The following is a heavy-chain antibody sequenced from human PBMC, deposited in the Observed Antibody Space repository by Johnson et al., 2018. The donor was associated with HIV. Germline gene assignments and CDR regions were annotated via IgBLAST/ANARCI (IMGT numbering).Heavy chain of an antibody. Sequence: MQLVESGGGLVKPGGSLRLSCAASGFTFSNAWMSWVRQAPGKGLEWVGRIKSKTYGGTTDYAAPVKGRFTISRDNSKNTLYLQMNHLRPEDTAVYYCANGGGYQLRESDAFDIWGQGTKVTVSS. D-gene: IGHD2-8*01. CDR1: GFTFSNAW. CDR3: ANGGGYQLRESDAFDI. CDR2: IKSKTYGGTT. V-gene: IGHV3-15*01. J-gene: IGHJ3*02.